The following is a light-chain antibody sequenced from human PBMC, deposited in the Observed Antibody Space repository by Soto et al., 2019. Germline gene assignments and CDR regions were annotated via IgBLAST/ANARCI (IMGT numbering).Light chain of an antibody. V-gene: IGKV1-27*01. CDR2: ATS. CDR3: QKYNSAPWT. J-gene: IGKJ1*01. CDR1: QDISNY. Sequence: DIQMTQSPSSLSASVGDRLTITCRASQDISNYLAWYQQKPGKVPKLLIYATSTLQSGVPSRFSGSGSGTAFTLTISSLQPEDVATYYCQKYNSAPWTFGQGTKVEIK.